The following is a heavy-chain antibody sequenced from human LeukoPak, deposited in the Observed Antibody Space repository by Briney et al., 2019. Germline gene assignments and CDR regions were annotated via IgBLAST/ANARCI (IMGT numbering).Heavy chain of an antibody. J-gene: IGHJ6*03. CDR3: ARDPYSGSYGNYYYYFMDV. V-gene: IGHV3-21*01. CDR2: ITSGSSYI. CDR1: GFTFSSYN. Sequence: PGGSLRLSCAASGFTFSSYNMNWVRQAPGKGLEWVSSITSGSSYIYYADSVKGRFTISRDNPKNSLYLQMNSLRAEDTAVYYCARDPYSGSYGNYYYYFMDVWGKGTTVTISS. D-gene: IGHD1-26*01.